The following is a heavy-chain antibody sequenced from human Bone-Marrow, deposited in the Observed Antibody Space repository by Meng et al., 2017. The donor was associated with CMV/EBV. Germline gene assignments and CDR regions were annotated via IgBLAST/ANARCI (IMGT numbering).Heavy chain of an antibody. Sequence: GGSLRLSCAASGFTFSSYSMNWVRQAPGKGLEWVSYISSSSSTIYYADSVKGRFTISRDNAKNSLYLQMNSLRAEDTAVYYCARGVHWASFDYWGQGTLVTVSS. D-gene: IGHD3-16*01. V-gene: IGHV3-48*04. J-gene: IGHJ4*02. CDR1: GFTFSSYS. CDR2: ISSSSSTI. CDR3: ARGVHWASFDY.